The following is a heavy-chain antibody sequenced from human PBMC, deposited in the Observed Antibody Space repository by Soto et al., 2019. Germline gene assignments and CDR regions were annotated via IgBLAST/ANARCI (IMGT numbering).Heavy chain of an antibody. V-gene: IGHV3-53*01. Sequence: GGSLRLSCAASGFAVTNNYMTWVRQAPGKGLEWVSILYSDGTTYYADSVKGRFTISRDNSRNTLYLQMNSLRAEDTAVYYCARALNYDSSGHMVDYWGQGTLVTVSS. CDR1: GFAVTNNY. CDR3: ARALNYDSSGHMVDY. J-gene: IGHJ4*02. D-gene: IGHD3-22*01. CDR2: LYSDGTT.